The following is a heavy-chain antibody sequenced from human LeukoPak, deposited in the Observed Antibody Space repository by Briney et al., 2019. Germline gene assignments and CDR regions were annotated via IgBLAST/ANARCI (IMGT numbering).Heavy chain of an antibody. CDR3: ARVSDYYGSGSYWVIGDY. V-gene: IGHV4-30-4*01. J-gene: IGHJ4*02. CDR2: IDYSGST. CDR1: GGSISSGDYY. Sequence: MTSETLSLTCTVSGGSISSGDYYWSWIRQPPGKGLEWIGYIDYSGSTYYNPSLKSRVTISVDTSKNQFSLKLSSVTAADTAVYYCARVSDYYGSGSYWVIGDYWGQGTLVTVSS. D-gene: IGHD3-10*01.